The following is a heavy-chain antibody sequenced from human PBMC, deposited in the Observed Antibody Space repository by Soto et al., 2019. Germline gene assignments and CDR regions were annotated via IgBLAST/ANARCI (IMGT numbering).Heavy chain of an antibody. CDR1: GFTFRRHG. CDR3: ARAAYYYYSRCSEDPNFDY. CDR2: IWYDGSNK. V-gene: IGHV3-33*01. D-gene: IGHD3-22*01. Sequence: QVHLVEAGGGVAQPGRSLRLSCAASGFTFRRHGMHWVRQAPGKGLEWVAVIWYDGSNKNCADSVKGRFTISRDNSNNPVYLPMDSLRVEVTAVYYCARAAYYYYSRCSEDPNFDYLGQGTLVTVSS. J-gene: IGHJ4*02.